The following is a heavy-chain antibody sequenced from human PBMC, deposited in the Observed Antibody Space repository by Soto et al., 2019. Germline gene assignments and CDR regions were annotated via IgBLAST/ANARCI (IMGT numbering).Heavy chain of an antibody. D-gene: IGHD3-22*01. CDR1: GFIFNNYW. CDR2: IKQDGSEK. Sequence: GGSLRLSCAASGFIFNNYWMTWVRQVPGKGLEWVANIKQDGSEKYYVDSVKGRFTISRDNAKNSLYLQMNSLRADDTAVYYCARVAYYDECSGCFDYWRQGTLVTGSS. CDR3: ARVAYYDECSGCFDY. J-gene: IGHJ4*02. V-gene: IGHV3-7*01.